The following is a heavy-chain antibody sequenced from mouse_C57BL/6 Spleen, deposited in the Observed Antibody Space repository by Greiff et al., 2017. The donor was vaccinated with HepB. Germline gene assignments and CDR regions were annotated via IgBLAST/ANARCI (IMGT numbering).Heavy chain of an antibody. D-gene: IGHD4-1*01. V-gene: IGHV5-6*02. Sequence: DVKLVESGGDLVKPGGSLKLSCAASGFTFSSYGMSWVRQTPDKRLEWVATISSGGSYTYYPDSVKGRFTISRDNAKNTLYLQMSSLKSEDTAMYYCARQTGTLYFDYWGQGTTLTVSS. J-gene: IGHJ2*01. CDR3: ARQTGTLYFDY. CDR1: GFTFSSYG. CDR2: ISSGGSYT.